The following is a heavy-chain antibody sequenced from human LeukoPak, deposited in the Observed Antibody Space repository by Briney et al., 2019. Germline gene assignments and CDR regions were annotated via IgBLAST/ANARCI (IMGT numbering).Heavy chain of an antibody. CDR2: IYSGGST. J-gene: IGHJ3*02. CDR1: GFTVSSNY. V-gene: IGHV3-53*04. CDR3: AREVGGSAFDI. D-gene: IGHD3-16*01. Sequence: GGSLRLSCAASGFTVSSNYMSWVSQAPGKGLEWVSIIYSGGSTYYAESVKGRFTISRHNSKNTLYLQMNRLRAEDTAVYYCAREVGGSAFDICGQGTMVTVSS.